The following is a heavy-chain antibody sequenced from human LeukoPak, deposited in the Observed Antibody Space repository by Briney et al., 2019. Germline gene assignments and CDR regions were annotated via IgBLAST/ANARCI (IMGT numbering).Heavy chain of an antibody. D-gene: IGHD3-10*01. CDR3: ARRPVRGVIRNDRHWFDP. Sequence: PSETLSLTCAVYGGSFSGYYWSWLRQPPGKGLEWVGEINHSGSTNYNPSLKSRVTISVDTSKNQFSLKLSSVTAADTAVYYCARRPVRGVIRNDRHWFDPWGQGTLVTVSS. CDR2: INHSGST. J-gene: IGHJ5*02. V-gene: IGHV4-34*01. CDR1: GGSFSGYY.